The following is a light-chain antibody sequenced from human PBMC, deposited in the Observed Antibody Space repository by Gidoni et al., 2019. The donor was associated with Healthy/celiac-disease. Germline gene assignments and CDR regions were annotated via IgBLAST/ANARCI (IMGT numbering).Light chain of an antibody. Sequence: QSVLTQPPSVSGAPGQRVTISCTGSSSNIGAGYDVHWYQQLPGTAPKPLIYGNSNRPSGVPDRFSGSKSGTSASLAITGLQAEDEADYYCQSYDRSLSGSVFGGGTKLTVL. CDR2: GNS. CDR1: SSNIGAGYD. CDR3: QSYDRSLSGSV. V-gene: IGLV1-40*01. J-gene: IGLJ3*02.